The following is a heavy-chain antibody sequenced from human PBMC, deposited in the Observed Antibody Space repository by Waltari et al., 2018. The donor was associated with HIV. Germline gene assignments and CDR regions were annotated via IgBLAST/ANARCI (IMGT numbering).Heavy chain of an antibody. V-gene: IGHV3-74*01. CDR3: AVPRCNRANCHFAS. CDR1: GFSFTSSW. J-gene: IGHJ4*02. CDR2: INTDGTYT. D-gene: IGHD1-1*01. Sequence: EVRLEESGGGLVQPGGSLRLSCAASGFSFTSSWMHWVRQVPGKRPEWVSRINTDGTYTNHADAVRGRFSNSRDNAKNTLYLQMNSLKVEDTAVYFCAVPRCNRANCHFASWGQGTLVTVSS.